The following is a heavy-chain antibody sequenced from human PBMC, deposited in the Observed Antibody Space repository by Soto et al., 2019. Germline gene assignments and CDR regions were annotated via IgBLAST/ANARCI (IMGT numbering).Heavy chain of an antibody. Sequence: ASVKVSCKASGYTFTSYGISWVRQAPGQGLEWMGWISAYNGNTNYAQKLKGRVTMTTDTSTSTAYMELRSLRSDVTAVYYFARDDCSGGSCYGYYYYYGMDVWGQGTTVTVSS. CDR1: GYTFTSYG. CDR3: ARDDCSGGSCYGYYYYYGMDV. D-gene: IGHD2-15*01. J-gene: IGHJ6*02. CDR2: ISAYNGNT. V-gene: IGHV1-18*01.